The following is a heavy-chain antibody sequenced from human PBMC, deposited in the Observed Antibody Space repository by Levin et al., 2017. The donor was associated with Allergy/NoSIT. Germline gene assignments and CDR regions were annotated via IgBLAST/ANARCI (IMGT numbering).Heavy chain of an antibody. V-gene: IGHV3-30-3*02. J-gene: IGHJ4*02. CDR2: MSNDGFTK. D-gene: IGHD3-16*01. CDR3: AKDEGFGFSDFDS. CDR1: GFSLTSSA. Sequence: GGSLRLSCAASGFSLTSSAMHWVRQAPGKGLEWVAVMSNDGFTKKHADSVEGRFTISEDPSKNTLFLHMNSLTVDDTAVYFCAKDEGFGFSDFDSWGQGTLVTVSS.